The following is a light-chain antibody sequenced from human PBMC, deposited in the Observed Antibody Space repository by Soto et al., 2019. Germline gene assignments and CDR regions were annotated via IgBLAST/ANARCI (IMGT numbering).Light chain of an antibody. CDR3: SAWDDSLSGPV. CDR1: SSNIGSNT. Sequence: QSVLTQPPSASGAPGQRVSISCSGSSSNIGSNTVNWYQQFPGTAPKLLIYTNNQRPSGVPDRFSASKSGTSASLAILGLQSEDEADYYCSAWDDSLSGPVFGGGTKVTVL. CDR2: TNN. J-gene: IGLJ2*01. V-gene: IGLV1-44*01.